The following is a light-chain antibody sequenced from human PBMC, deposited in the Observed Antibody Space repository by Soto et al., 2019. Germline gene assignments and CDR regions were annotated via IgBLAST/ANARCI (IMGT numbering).Light chain of an antibody. CDR3: QQYGSSRNT. CDR2: GAS. Sequence: EIVLTQSPGTLSLSPGEGATLSCRASQSVDSNYLAWYQKKPGQAPRLLIYGASSRATGIPDRFSGSGSGTDFTLNISRLEPEDFAVYYCQQYGSSRNTFGGGTKVEIK. CDR1: QSVDSNY. J-gene: IGKJ4*01. V-gene: IGKV3-20*01.